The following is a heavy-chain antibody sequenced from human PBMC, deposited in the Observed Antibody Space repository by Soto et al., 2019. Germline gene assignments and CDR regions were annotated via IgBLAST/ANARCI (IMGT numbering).Heavy chain of an antibody. J-gene: IGHJ6*02. CDR3: ASIPLAAASYYYGMDV. CDR1: GGSFSGYY. D-gene: IGHD6-13*01. V-gene: IGHV4-34*01. CDR2: INHSGST. Sequence: SETLSLTCAVYGGSFSGYYWSWIRQPPGKGLEWIGEINHSGSTNYNPSLKSRVTISVDTSKNQFSLKLSSVTAADTAVYYCASIPLAAASYYYGMDVWGQGTMVTVSS.